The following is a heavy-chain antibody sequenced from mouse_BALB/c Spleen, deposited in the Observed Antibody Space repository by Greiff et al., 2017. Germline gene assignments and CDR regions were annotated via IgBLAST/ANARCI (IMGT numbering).Heavy chain of an antibody. CDR3: ATDSYYAMDY. J-gene: IGHJ4*01. CDR1: GFTFSSFG. V-gene: IGHV5-17*02. Sequence: EVQGVESGGGLVQPGGSRKLSCAASGFTFSSFGMHWVRQAPEKGLEWVAYISSGSSTIYYADTVKGRFTISRDNPKNTLFLQMTSLRSEDTAMYSCATDSYYAMDYWGQGTSVTVSS. CDR2: ISSGSSTI.